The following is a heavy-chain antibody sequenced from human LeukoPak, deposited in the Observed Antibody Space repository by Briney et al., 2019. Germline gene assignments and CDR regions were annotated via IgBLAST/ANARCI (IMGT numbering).Heavy chain of an antibody. CDR1: GFTFGIYA. CDR2: ITTNGGNT. V-gene: IGHV3-64*02. D-gene: IGHD5-18*01. CDR3: AKPLTSYSSGFSDVFDV. Sequence: GGSLRLSCAASGFTFGIYAMHWVRQAPGKGLEHVSTITTNGGNTYYADTVKGRFTISRDNSKDTLFLQMGSLRAEDMAVYYCAKPLTSYSSGFSDVFDVWGHGSMVTVSS. J-gene: IGHJ3*01.